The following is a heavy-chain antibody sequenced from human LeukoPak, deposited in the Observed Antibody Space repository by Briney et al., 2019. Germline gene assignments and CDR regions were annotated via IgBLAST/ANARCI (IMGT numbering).Heavy chain of an antibody. V-gene: IGHV3-23*01. D-gene: IGHD6-13*01. CDR1: EFTFISYV. CDR3: AKGSRDSRPYYFDH. J-gene: IGHJ4*02. Sequence: AGGSLRLSCAASEFTFISYVMSWVRQAPGKGLEWVSAITGYSDDTYYADSVQGRFIISRGNSKNTLYLQLNSLRGEDTAVYYCAKGSRDSRPYYFDHWGQGTLVTVSS. CDR2: ITGYSDDT.